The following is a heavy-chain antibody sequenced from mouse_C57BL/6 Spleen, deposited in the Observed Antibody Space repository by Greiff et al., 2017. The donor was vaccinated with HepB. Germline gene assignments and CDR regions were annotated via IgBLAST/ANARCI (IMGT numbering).Heavy chain of an antibody. D-gene: IGHD1-1*01. J-gene: IGHJ2*01. CDR1: GFSLTSYG. V-gene: IGHV2-6-1*01. CDR3: ARHEGGSSFSFDY. Sequence: VQGVESGPGLVAPSQSLSITCTVSGFSLTSYGVHWVRQPPGKGLEWLVVIWSDGSTTYNSALKSRLSISKDNSKSQVFLKMNSLQTDDTAMYYCARHEGGSSFSFDYWGQGTTLTVSS. CDR2: IWSDGST.